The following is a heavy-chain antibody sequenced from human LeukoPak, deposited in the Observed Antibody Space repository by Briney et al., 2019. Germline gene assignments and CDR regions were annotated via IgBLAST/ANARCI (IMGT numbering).Heavy chain of an antibody. CDR2: IDISGST. V-gene: IGHV4-61*02. J-gene: IGHJ4*02. Sequence: SETLSLTCTVSGGSISSGSYYWSWIRQPAGKGLEWIGRIDISGSTNYNPSLKSRVSISVDTSKNQFSLKLSSVTAADTAVYYCASVDYGGTIFDYWGQGTLVTVSS. D-gene: IGHD4-23*01. CDR3: ASVDYGGTIFDY. CDR1: GGSISSGSYY.